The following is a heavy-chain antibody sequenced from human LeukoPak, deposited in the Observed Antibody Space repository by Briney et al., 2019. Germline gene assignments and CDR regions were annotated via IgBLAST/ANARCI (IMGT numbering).Heavy chain of an antibody. CDR1: GGSISSTIYS. V-gene: IGHV4-30-2*01. Sequence: SQTLSLTCVVSGGSISSTIYSWGWIRQPPGKGLEWIGNIYHSGSTNYNPSLKSRVTISVDTSKNQFSLKLSSVTAADTAVYYCARIRGEGYLDYWGQGTLVTVSS. CDR3: ARIRGEGYLDY. J-gene: IGHJ4*02. D-gene: IGHD3-10*01. CDR2: IYHSGST.